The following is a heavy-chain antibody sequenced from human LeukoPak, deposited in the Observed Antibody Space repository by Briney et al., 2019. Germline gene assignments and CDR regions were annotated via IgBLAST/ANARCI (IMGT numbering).Heavy chain of an antibody. V-gene: IGHV4-39*01. CDR1: GGSISSSSYY. CDR3: ATRGGSTSCYSCDY. D-gene: IGHD2-2*01. J-gene: IGHJ4*02. CDR2: IYYSGST. Sequence: PSETLSLTCTVSGGSISSSSYYWGWIRQPPGKGLEWIGSIYYSGSTYYNPSLKSRVTISVDTSKNQFSLKLSSVTAADTAVYYCATRGGSTSCYSCDYWGQGTLVTVSS.